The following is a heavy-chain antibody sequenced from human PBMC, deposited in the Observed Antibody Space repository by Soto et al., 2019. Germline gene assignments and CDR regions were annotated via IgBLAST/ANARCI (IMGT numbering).Heavy chain of an antibody. Sequence: QVQLVQSGAEMKEPGSSVKVSCKTSGGTFSSSAISWLRQAPGQGLEWMGGIIPLFRTPDYAQKFQGRVTIAADESTSTAYMELSSLRSEDTAVYYCARDNDRLQLGGNYYYGLDVWGQGTTITVSS. V-gene: IGHV1-69*12. CDR3: ARDNDRLQLGGNYYYGLDV. D-gene: IGHD4-4*01. J-gene: IGHJ6*02. CDR1: GGTFSSSA. CDR2: IIPLFRTP.